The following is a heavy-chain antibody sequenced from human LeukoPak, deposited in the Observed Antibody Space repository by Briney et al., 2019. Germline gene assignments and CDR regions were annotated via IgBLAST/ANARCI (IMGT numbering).Heavy chain of an antibody. CDR3: ALSAREHRDISPDNWFDP. J-gene: IGHJ5*02. Sequence: SETLSLTGTVSGGSISSYSWNWIRQPPGKGLEWIGRIYSGGSTNYNPSLKSRVTISFDTSKNQFSLNLSSVTAADTAVYYWALSAREHRDISPDNWFDPWGQGTLVTVSS. D-gene: IGHD1/OR15-1a*01. V-gene: IGHV4-4*07. CDR1: GGSISSYS. CDR2: IYSGGST.